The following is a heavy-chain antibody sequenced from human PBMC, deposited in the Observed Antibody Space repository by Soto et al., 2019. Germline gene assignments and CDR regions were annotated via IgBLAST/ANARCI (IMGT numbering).Heavy chain of an antibody. CDR1: CGSISSFH. CDR2: MYYSGST. D-gene: IGHD1-26*01. V-gene: IGHV4-39*01. Sequence: SETLSLTYTVSCGSISSFHWGWIRQPPGKGLEWIGSMYYSGSTYYNPSLKSRVTISVDTSKNQFSLKLTSVTAADTAVYHCARHVGNSPPGSWGQGTLVTVSS. J-gene: IGHJ4*02. CDR3: ARHVGNSPPGS.